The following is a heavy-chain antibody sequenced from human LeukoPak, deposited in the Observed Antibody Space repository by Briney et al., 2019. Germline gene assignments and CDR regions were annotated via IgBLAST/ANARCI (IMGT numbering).Heavy chain of an antibody. J-gene: IGHJ5*02. V-gene: IGHV4-59*01. CDR2: IYYSGST. CDR1: GGSFSSYY. CDR3: ARESSSGIAADDWFDP. D-gene: IGHD6-13*01. Sequence: PSETLSLTCAVYGGSFSSYYWSWIRQPPGKGLEWIGYIYYSGSTNYNPSLKSRVTISVDTSKNQFSLKLSSVTAADTAVYYCARESSSGIAADDWFDPWGQGTLVTVSS.